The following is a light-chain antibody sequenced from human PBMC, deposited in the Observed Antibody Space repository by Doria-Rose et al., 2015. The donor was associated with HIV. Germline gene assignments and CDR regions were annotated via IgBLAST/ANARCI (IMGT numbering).Light chain of an antibody. J-gene: IGKJ1*01. CDR1: QNFSSTY. CDR2: DGS. CDR3: HQYGTSWT. V-gene: IGKV3-20*01. Sequence: FTQSPGTLSLSPGERATLSCRASQNFSSTYLAWHQQKPSQAPSLLIYDGSTRATGIPDRFSASGSGTDFTLTINRLEPEDFALYYCHQYGTSWTFGQGTKVEI.